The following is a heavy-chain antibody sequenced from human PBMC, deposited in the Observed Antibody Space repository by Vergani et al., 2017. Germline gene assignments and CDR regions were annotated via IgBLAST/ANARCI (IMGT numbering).Heavy chain of an antibody. V-gene: IGHV3-33*08. CDR3: ARVERLYYYGSHHMDV. CDR2: IWYDGSNK. J-gene: IGHJ6*03. CDR1: GFTFSSYA. D-gene: IGHD3-10*01. Sequence: VQLLESGGGLVQPGGSLRLSCAASGFTFSSYAMSWVRQAPGKGLEWVAVIWYDGSNKYYADSVKGRFTISRDNSKNTLYLQMNSLRAEDTAVYYCARVERLYYYGSHHMDVWGKGTTVTVSS.